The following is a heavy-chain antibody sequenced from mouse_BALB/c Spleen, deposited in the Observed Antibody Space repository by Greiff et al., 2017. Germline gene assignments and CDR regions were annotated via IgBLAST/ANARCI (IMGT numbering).Heavy chain of an antibody. CDR3: ARENYRYDDAMDY. V-gene: IGHV2-9*02. J-gene: IGHJ4*01. D-gene: IGHD2-14*01. CDR2: IRAGGST. Sequence: QVQLKQSGPGLVAPSQSLSITCTVSGFSLTSYGVHWVRQPPGKGLEWLGVIRAGGSTNYNSALMSRLSISKDNSKSQVFLKMNSLQTDDTAMYYCARENYRYDDAMDYWGQGTSVTVSS. CDR1: GFSLTSYG.